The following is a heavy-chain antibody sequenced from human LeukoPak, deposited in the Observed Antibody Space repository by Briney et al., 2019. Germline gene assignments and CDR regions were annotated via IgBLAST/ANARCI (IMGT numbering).Heavy chain of an antibody. CDR2: IKRKVDDETK. V-gene: IGHV3-15*01. J-gene: IGHJ4*02. D-gene: IGHD3-22*01. Sequence: AGGSLRLSCVTSGFTFSDTWMSWVRQAPGKGLEWVGRIKRKVDDETKNYAAPVRGRFTISRDYSKNTVYLKMVSLRTEDTAVYYCTADTFESSRYSHDYWGQGTLVTVSS. CDR1: GFTFSDTW. CDR3: TADTFESSRYSHDY.